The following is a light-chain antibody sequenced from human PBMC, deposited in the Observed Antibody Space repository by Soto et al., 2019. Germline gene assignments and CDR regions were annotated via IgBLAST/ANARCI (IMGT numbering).Light chain of an antibody. CDR2: TAS. V-gene: IGKV1-12*01. Sequence: DIQMTQSLSTLSASVGRRVSITCLANQNISTRLAWYQQRPGKAPNLLIYTASSLQSGVPSRFSGSGSGTDFTLTINGLQPEDFAAYYCQQSDSFPITFGQGTRLEI. CDR1: QNISTR. CDR3: QQSDSFPIT. J-gene: IGKJ5*01.